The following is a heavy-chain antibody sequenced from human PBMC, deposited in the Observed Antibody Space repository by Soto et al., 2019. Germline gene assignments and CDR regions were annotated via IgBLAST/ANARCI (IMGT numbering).Heavy chain of an antibody. Sequence: SETLSLTCTVSGGSISSYYWSWIRQPPGKGLEWIGYIYYSGSTNYNPSLKSRVTISVDTSKNQFSLKLSSVTAADTAVYYCARDSNYYENMGFDYWGQGTLVTVSS. CDR2: IYYSGST. CDR1: GGSISSYY. D-gene: IGHD3-22*01. CDR3: ARDSNYYENMGFDY. V-gene: IGHV4-59*01. J-gene: IGHJ4*02.